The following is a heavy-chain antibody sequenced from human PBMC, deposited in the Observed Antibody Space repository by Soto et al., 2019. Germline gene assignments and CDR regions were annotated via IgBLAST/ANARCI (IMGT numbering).Heavy chain of an antibody. CDR2: INHSGST. CDR1: GGSFSGYY. CDR3: ARNAEWELPNWFDP. J-gene: IGHJ5*02. Sequence: SETLSLTCAVYGGSFSGYYWSWIRQPPGKGLEWIGEINHSGSTNYNPSLKSRVTISVDTSKNQFSLKLSSVTAADTAVYYCARNAEWELPNWFDPWGQGTLVTVSS. D-gene: IGHD1-26*01. V-gene: IGHV4-34*01.